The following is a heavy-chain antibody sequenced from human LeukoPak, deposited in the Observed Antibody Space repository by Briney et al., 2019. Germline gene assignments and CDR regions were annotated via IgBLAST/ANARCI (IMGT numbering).Heavy chain of an antibody. CDR2: INPSGGST. CDR3: ARGLVVPAAIAPPPFDP. V-gene: IGHV1-46*01. D-gene: IGHD2-2*01. Sequence: ASVKVSCKASGYTFTSYYMHWVRQAPGQGLEWIGIINPSGGSTSYAQKFQGRVTLTRDMSTSTVYMELSSLRSEDTTVYYCARGLVVPAAIAPPPFDPWGQGTLVTVSS. CDR1: GYTFTSYY. J-gene: IGHJ5*02.